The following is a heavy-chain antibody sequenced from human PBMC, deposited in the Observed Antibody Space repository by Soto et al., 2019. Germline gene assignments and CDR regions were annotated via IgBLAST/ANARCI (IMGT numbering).Heavy chain of an antibody. CDR3: ARDLAVGLGIGGHHDAFDI. CDR2: IYHSGST. J-gene: IGHJ3*02. CDR1: GGSISSSNW. Sequence: SETLSLTCAVSGGSISSSNWWSWVRQPPGKGLEWIGEIYHSGSTNYNPSLKSRVTISVDKSKNQFSLKLSSVTAADTAVYYCARDLAVGLGIGGHHDAFDIWGQGTMVTVSS. D-gene: IGHD7-27*01. V-gene: IGHV4-4*02.